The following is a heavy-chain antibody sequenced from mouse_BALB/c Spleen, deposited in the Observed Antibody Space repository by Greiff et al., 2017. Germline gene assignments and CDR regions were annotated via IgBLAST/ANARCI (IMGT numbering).Heavy chain of an antibody. CDR2: ISSGSSTI. CDR1: GFTFSSFG. CDR3: ARQELRYFDV. J-gene: IGHJ1*01. V-gene: IGHV5-17*02. Sequence: EVKLMESGGGLVQPGGSRKLSCAASGFTFSSFGMHWVRQAPEKGLEWVAYISSGSSTIYYADTVKGRFTISRENPKNTLFLQMTSLRSEDTAMYYCARQELRYFDVWGAGTTVTVSS.